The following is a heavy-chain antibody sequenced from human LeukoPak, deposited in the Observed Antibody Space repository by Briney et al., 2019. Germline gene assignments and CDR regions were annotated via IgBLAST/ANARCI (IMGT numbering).Heavy chain of an antibody. Sequence: GESLKISCKASGYNFTSYWIGWVRQMPGKGLEWMGIIFPDDSDTRSSPSFQGHVTISADKSISTAYLQWSSLKASDTAMYYCARITVTSWYFDLWGRGTLVTVSS. D-gene: IGHD4-17*01. CDR2: IFPDDSDT. CDR1: GYNFTSYW. CDR3: ARITVTSWYFDL. J-gene: IGHJ2*01. V-gene: IGHV5-51*01.